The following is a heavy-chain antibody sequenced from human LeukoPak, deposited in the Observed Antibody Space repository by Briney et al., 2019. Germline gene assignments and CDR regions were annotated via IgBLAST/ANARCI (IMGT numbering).Heavy chain of an antibody. CDR3: AREDMVRGVIRWFDP. D-gene: IGHD3-10*01. J-gene: IGHJ5*02. Sequence: SETLSLTCTVSGGSISGYYWSWIRQPPGKGLEWIGYIYYSGSTNHNPSLKSRVTISVDTSKNQFSLKLSSVTAADTAVYYCAREDMVRGVIRWFDPWGQGTLVTVSS. CDR1: GGSISGYY. V-gene: IGHV4-59*12. CDR2: IYYSGST.